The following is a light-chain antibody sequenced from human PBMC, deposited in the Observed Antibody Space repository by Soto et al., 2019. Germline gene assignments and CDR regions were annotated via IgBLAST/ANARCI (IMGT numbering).Light chain of an antibody. CDR2: DNN. Sequence: QSALTQPPSVSAAPGQKVTISCSGSSSNIGINYVSWYQQFPRTAPKLLIYDNNKRPSGIPHRFSGSKPGTSATLCITGLQTGDEAVYYCGTWDSSLYPGEVFGGVTQLTV. J-gene: IGLJ2*01. V-gene: IGLV1-51*01. CDR1: SSNIGINY. CDR3: GTWDSSLYPGEV.